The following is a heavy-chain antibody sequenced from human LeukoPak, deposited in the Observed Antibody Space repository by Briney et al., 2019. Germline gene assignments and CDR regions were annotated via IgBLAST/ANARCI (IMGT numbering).Heavy chain of an antibody. CDR1: GYTFTSYD. D-gene: IGHD6-19*01. CDR2: MNPNSGNT. CDR3: ARAARSSGWYAAPIDY. Sequence: GASVKVSCKASGYTFTSYDINWVRQATGQGLEWMGWMNPNSGNTGYAQKFQGRVTITRNTSISTAYMELSSLRSEDTAVYYCARAARSSGWYAAPIDYWGQGTLVPVSS. V-gene: IGHV1-8*03. J-gene: IGHJ4*02.